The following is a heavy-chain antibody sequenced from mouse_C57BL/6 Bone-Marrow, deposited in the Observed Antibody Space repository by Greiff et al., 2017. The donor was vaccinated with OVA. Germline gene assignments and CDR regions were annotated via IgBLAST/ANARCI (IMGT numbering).Heavy chain of an antibody. Sequence: VQVVESGAELVMPGASVKLSCKASGYTFTSYWMHWVKQRPGQGLEWIGEIDPSDSYTNYNQKFKGKSTLTVDKSSSTAYMQLSSLTSEDSAVYYCARERDYGYHWYFDVWGTGTTVTVSS. D-gene: IGHD2-2*01. CDR1: GYTFTSYW. CDR3: ARERDYGYHWYFDV. J-gene: IGHJ1*03. V-gene: IGHV1-69*01. CDR2: IDPSDSYT.